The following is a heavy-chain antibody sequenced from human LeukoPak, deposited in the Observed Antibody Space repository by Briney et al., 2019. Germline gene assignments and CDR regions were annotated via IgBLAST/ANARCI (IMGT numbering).Heavy chain of an antibody. CDR2: IIPILGIA. Sequence: SVKVSCKASGGTFSSYAISWVRQAPGQGLEWMGRIIPILGIANYAQKFQGRVTITADKSTSTAYMELSSLRPEDTAVYYCARDPGMHAIPWGQGTLVTVSS. D-gene: IGHD2-8*01. CDR1: GGTFSSYA. V-gene: IGHV1-69*04. J-gene: IGHJ4*02. CDR3: ARDPGMHAIP.